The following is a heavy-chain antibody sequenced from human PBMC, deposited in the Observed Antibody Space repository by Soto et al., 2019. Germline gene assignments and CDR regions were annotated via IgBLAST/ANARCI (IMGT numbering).Heavy chain of an antibody. CDR3: AREGGESSDGLYYFDS. V-gene: IGHV4-30-4*01. Sequence: SETRSRTCTVSGGSTSSDNYWSLIRQPPGKGLEWIGHIYYSGNTDYNPSLKSRLAISIDTSKNQFSLKLSSVTAADTAVYFCAREGGESSDGLYYFDSWGQGSLVTFSS. CDR1: GGSTSSDNY. J-gene: IGHJ4*02. D-gene: IGHD3-16*01. CDR2: IYYSGNT.